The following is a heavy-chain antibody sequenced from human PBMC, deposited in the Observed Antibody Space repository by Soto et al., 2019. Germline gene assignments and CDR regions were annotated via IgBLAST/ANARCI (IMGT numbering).Heavy chain of an antibody. CDR2: IIPILGIA. J-gene: IGHJ4*02. D-gene: IGHD2-15*01. Sequence: QVQLVQSGAEVQKPGSSVKVSCKASGGTFSSYTISWVRQAPGQGLEWMGRIIPILGIANYAQKFQGRVTITADKSTSTAYMELSSLRSEDTAVYYCAREWGYCSGGSCYFDYWGQGTLVTVSS. CDR1: GGTFSSYT. CDR3: AREWGYCSGGSCYFDY. V-gene: IGHV1-69*08.